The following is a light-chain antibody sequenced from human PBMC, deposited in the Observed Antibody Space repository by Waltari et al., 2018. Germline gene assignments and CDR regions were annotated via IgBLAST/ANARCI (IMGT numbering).Light chain of an antibody. CDR1: QSPLHSTGNTY. CDR2: RIS. J-gene: IGKJ4*01. CDR3: MQALQNPLT. V-gene: IGKV2-29*02. Sequence: DIVMTQTPLFLPVTPGEPASISRNSSQSPLHSTGNTYLYCYLQKPGQHPRLLIYRISNRVSGVPDRVSGSGSGTDFTLKISRVEAEDVEVYYCMQALQNPLTFGGGTKVEIK.